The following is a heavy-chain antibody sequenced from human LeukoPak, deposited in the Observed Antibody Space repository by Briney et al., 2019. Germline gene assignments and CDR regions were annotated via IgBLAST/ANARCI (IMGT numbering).Heavy chain of an antibody. J-gene: IGHJ3*02. V-gene: IGHV5-51*01. CDR1: GYRFTNSW. D-gene: IGHD3-22*01. Sequence: GGSLKISCKGSGYRFTNSWIGWVRQMPGKGLEWMGVIYPGDSDTRYSPSFQGQVTISADKSISTAYLQWSSLKASDTAMYYCARRTYYYDSNGYSFDIWGQGTMVTVSS. CDR2: IYPGDSDT. CDR3: ARRTYYYDSNGYSFDI.